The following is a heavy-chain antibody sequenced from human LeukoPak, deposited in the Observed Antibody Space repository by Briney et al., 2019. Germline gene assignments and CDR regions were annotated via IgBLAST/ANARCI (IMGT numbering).Heavy chain of an antibody. CDR3: ATISSSWQDY. V-gene: IGHV4-59*12. D-gene: IGHD6-13*01. Sequence: SETLSLTCTVSGGSISSYYWSWIRQPPGKGMEWTGYIYYSGSTNYNPSLESRVTISVDTSKNQFSLKLSSVTAADTAVYYCATISSSWQDYWGQGTLVTVSS. CDR2: IYYSGST. J-gene: IGHJ4*02. CDR1: GGSISSYY.